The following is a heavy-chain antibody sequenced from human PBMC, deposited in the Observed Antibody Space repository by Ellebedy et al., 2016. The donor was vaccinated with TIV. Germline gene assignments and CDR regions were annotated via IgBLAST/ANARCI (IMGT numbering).Heavy chain of an antibody. CDR2: ISYDGGLE. Sequence: GESLKISCAASGFTFSSYGMHWVRQAPGKGLEWVEVISYDGGLEYYSDSVKGRITISRDNSKNTLYLQLNGLSAEDTAVYYCAKDWNQWGNSKSYFDYWGQGTLVTVSP. CDR3: AKDWNQWGNSKSYFDY. CDR1: GFTFSSYG. V-gene: IGHV3-30*18. J-gene: IGHJ4*02. D-gene: IGHD2/OR15-2a*01.